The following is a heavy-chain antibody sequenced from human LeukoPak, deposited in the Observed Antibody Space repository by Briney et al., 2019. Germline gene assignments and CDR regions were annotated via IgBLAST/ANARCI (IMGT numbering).Heavy chain of an antibody. Sequence: PSETLSLTCTVSGGSISSNTFYWGWIRQPPGKGLEWIGSIYSGGSTYYNPSLKSRVTMSVDTSKNQFSLSLSSVTASDTAVYYCARLVSSSGSFDHWGQGTLVTVSS. CDR2: IYSGGST. CDR1: GGSISSNTFY. V-gene: IGHV4-39*01. D-gene: IGHD6-19*01. CDR3: ARLVSSSGSFDH. J-gene: IGHJ4*02.